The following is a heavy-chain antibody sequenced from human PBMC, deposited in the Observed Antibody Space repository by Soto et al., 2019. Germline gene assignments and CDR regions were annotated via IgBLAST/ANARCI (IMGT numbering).Heavy chain of an antibody. CDR1: GYTFTTYF. Sequence: QVQLVQSGADVKKPGASVKVSCKASGYTFTTYFMHWVRQAPGQGLEWMEIINPTGGSADYTQKFQCRDIMTRAASTATVYMELSSLSSEDTAVYFCEKSVEMASAFGYWSQGTLFAVCS. CDR2: INPTGGSA. V-gene: IGHV1-46*01. D-gene: IGHD5-12*01. J-gene: IGHJ4*02. CDR3: EKSVEMASAFGY.